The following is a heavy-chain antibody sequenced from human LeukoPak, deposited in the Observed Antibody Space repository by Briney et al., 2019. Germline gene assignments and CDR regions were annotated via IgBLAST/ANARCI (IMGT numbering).Heavy chain of an antibody. CDR2: MNPNSGNT. CDR3: AREGLELPGRFDY. V-gene: IGHV1-8*03. CDR1: GYTFTSYD. Sequence: ASVKVSCKASGYTFTSYDINWVRQATGQGLEWMGWMNPNSGNTGYAQKFQGRVTITRNTSISTVYMELSSLRSEDTAVYYCAREGLELPGRFDYWGQGTLVTVSS. D-gene: IGHD1-7*01. J-gene: IGHJ4*02.